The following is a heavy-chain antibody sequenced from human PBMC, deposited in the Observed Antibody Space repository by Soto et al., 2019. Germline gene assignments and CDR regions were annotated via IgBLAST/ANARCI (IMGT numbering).Heavy chain of an antibody. CDR1: GFTFSRYG. CDR2: IWYDGSNK. J-gene: IGHJ4*02. Sequence: QVQLVESGGGVVQPGRSLRLSCAASGFTFSRYGMHWVRQAPGKGLEWVAVIWYDGSNKYYADSVKGRFTISRDNSKNTLYLQMNSLRAEDTAVYYCARTYGSGSYIDYWGQGTLVTVSS. CDR3: ARTYGSGSYIDY. V-gene: IGHV3-33*01. D-gene: IGHD3-10*01.